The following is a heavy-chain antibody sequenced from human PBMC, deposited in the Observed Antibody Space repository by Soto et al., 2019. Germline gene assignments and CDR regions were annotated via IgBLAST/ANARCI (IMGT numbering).Heavy chain of an antibody. CDR2: ISAYNGNT. D-gene: IGHD6-13*01. J-gene: IGHJ4*02. CDR1: GYTFTSYG. Sequence: QVQLVQSGAEVKKPGASVKVSCKASGYTFTSYGISWVRQAPGQGLEWMGWISAYNGNTNYAQKLQGRGTMTTGTTASTAYMEPRSLRTDDTAGYYCARAGISAAGSRDPFYWGQGTLVTVSS. V-gene: IGHV1-18*01. CDR3: ARAGISAAGSRDPFY.